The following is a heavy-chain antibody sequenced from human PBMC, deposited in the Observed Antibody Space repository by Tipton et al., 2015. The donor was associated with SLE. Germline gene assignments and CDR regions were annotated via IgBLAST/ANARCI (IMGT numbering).Heavy chain of an antibody. D-gene: IGHD6-13*01. V-gene: IGHV3-11*04. CDR2: ISSSGSTI. Sequence: GSLRLSCAASGFTFSDYYMSWIRQAPGKGLEWVSYISSSGSTIYYADSVKGRFTISRDNAKNSLYLQMNSLRAEDTAVYYCARDKSSIAAAGHYFDYWGQGTLVTVSS. J-gene: IGHJ4*02. CDR3: ARDKSSIAAAGHYFDY. CDR1: GFTFSDYY.